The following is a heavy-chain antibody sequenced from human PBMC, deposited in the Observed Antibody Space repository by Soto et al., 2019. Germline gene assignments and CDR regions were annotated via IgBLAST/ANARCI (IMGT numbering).Heavy chain of an antibody. CDR1: GFTFSSYS. J-gene: IGHJ4*02. D-gene: IGHD1-26*01. Sequence: GGSLRLSCAASGFTFSSYSMNWVRQAPGKGLEWVSYISSSSSTIYYADSVKGRFTISRDNAKNSLYLQMNSLRAEDTAVYYGARVLGPVAPWDAWAQGPLVPFPS. V-gene: IGHV3-48*01. CDR3: ARVLGPVAPWDA. CDR2: ISSSSSTI.